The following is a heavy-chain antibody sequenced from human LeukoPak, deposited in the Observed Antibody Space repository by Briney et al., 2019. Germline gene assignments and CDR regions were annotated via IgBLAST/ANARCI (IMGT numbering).Heavy chain of an antibody. CDR3: ARAYYYDSSGYQDDFDH. D-gene: IGHD3-22*01. J-gene: IGHJ4*02. Sequence: GASVKVSCKASGYTFTSYGISWVRQAPGQGLEWMGWISAYNGKTNYAQKFQGRVTMTTDTSTSTAYMELRSLRSDDTAVYYCARAYYYDSSGYQDDFDHWGQGTLVTVSS. CDR1: GYTFTSYG. CDR2: ISAYNGKT. V-gene: IGHV1-18*01.